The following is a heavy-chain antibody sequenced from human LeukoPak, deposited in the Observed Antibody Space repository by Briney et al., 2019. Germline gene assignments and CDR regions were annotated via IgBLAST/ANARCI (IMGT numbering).Heavy chain of an antibody. J-gene: IGHJ4*02. CDR1: GGTFSSYA. D-gene: IGHD3-22*01. Sequence: SVKVSCKASGGTFSSYAISWARQAPGQGLEWMGRIIPIFGIANYAQKFQGRVTITADKSTSTAYMELSSLRSEDTAVYYCARERYDSSGYYYTYFDYWGQGTLVTVSS. V-gene: IGHV1-69*04. CDR2: IIPIFGIA. CDR3: ARERYDSSGYYYTYFDY.